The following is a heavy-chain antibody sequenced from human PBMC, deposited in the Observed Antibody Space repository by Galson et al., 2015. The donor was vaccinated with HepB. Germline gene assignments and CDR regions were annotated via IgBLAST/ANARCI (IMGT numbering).Heavy chain of an antibody. V-gene: IGHV3-23*01. D-gene: IGHD5-12*01. CDR2: ISGSGGST. J-gene: IGHJ4*02. CDR3: AKGPRTWLRFSPDDLRFDY. Sequence: ALRLSCAASGFIFSDYAMNWVRQAPGEGLEWVSSISGSGGSTYYAVFVKGRFTICRDNSKNTLYLQMNSLRVEETAVYYCAKGPRTWLRFSPDDLRFDYWGQGTLVTVSS. CDR1: GFIFSDYA.